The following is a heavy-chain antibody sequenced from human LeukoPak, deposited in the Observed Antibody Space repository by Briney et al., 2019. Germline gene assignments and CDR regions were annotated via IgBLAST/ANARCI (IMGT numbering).Heavy chain of an antibody. D-gene: IGHD3-22*01. J-gene: IGHJ1*01. CDR3: ARAPSEIGGYYPEYFRH. CDR2: IKSDGST. V-gene: IGHV3-74*01. CDR1: GFTLSTYW. Sequence: GGSLTLSCLASGFTLSTYWMHWVRQAPGKGLVWVSRIKSDGSTNYADSVKGRFTISRDNANNTLSLQMNSLRPEDTGVYYCARAPSEIGGYYPEYFRHWGQGTLVTVSS.